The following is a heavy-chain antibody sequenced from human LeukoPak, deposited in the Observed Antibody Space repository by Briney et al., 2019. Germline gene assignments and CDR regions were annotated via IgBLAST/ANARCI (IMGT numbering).Heavy chain of an antibody. CDR1: GYTFTSND. Sequence: ASMKVSCKASGYTFTSNDINWVRQATGQGLEWMGWLNPNSGNTGYAQKFQGRVTITRNTSINTAYMELTSLTSEDTAVYYCAKMTVSGRDNWFDPWGQGTLVTVSP. CDR2: LNPNSGNT. D-gene: IGHD6-19*01. J-gene: IGHJ5*02. CDR3: AKMTVSGRDNWFDP. V-gene: IGHV1-8*01.